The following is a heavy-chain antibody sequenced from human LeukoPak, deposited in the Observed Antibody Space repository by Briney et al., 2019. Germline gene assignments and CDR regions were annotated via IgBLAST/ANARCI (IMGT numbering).Heavy chain of an antibody. CDR2: IYYSGST. CDR1: GGSISSGGYY. Sequence: PSETLSLTCTVSGGSISSGGYYWSWIRQHPGKGLEWIGYIYYSGSTYYNPSLKSRVIISVDTSKNQFSLKPTSVTAADTAVYYCAGNYDFWSGDQVPYYYYMDVWGKGTTVTVSS. CDR3: AGNYDFWSGDQVPYYYYMDV. V-gene: IGHV4-31*03. D-gene: IGHD3-3*01. J-gene: IGHJ6*03.